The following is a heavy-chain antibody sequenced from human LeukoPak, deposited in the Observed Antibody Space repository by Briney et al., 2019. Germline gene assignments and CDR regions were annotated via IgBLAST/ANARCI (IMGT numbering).Heavy chain of an antibody. V-gene: IGHV3-21*01. J-gene: IGHJ4*02. CDR1: GFTFSSYS. CDR2: ISSSSSYI. CDR3: ARARGALPDY. D-gene: IGHD3-16*01. Sequence: GGSLRLSCAASGFTFSSYSMNWVRQAPGKGLEWVSSISSSSSYIYYADSVKGRFTISRDDAKNSLYLQMNSLRAEDTAVYYCARARGALPDYWGQGTLVTVSS.